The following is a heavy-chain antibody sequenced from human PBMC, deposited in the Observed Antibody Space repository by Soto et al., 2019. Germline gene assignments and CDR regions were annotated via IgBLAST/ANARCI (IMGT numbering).Heavy chain of an antibody. CDR2: ISGSGDKT. CDR3: AKGRSYYYYYGVDV. J-gene: IGHJ6*02. V-gene: IGHV3-23*01. Sequence: GGSLRLSCAASGFTFSSYAMTWVRQAPGKGLEWVSAISGSGDKTYYADSVKGRFTISRDNSKNTLYLLMNSLRAEDTVVYYCAKGRSYYYYYGVDVWGQGTTVTVSS. CDR1: GFTFSSYA.